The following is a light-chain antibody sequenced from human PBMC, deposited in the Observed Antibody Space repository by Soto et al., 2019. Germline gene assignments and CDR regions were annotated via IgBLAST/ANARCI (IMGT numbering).Light chain of an antibody. Sequence: EIVMTQSPATLSVSPGDRATLSCGASQSLSSNLAWYQQKLGQAPRLLIYGASTRATGIPARFSGSGSGIEFTLTISSLQSEDFAIYHCQQYNNWPLTFGGGTKVELK. CDR2: GAS. CDR1: QSLSSN. V-gene: IGKV3-15*01. CDR3: QQYNNWPLT. J-gene: IGKJ4*01.